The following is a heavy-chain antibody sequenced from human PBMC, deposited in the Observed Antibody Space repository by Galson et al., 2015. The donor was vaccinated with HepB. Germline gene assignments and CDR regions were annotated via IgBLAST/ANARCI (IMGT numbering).Heavy chain of an antibody. CDR2: ISSTSGYI. CDR1: GFTFSSYS. D-gene: IGHD6-6*01. CDR3: ARDGPYSSSEFDY. Sequence: SLRLSCAASGFTFSSYSMNWVRQAPGKGLEWVSSISSTSGYIYYADSVKGRFTISRDNAKNSLYLQMNSLRAEDTAVYYCARDGPYSSSEFDYWGQGTLVIVSS. J-gene: IGHJ4*02. V-gene: IGHV3-21*06.